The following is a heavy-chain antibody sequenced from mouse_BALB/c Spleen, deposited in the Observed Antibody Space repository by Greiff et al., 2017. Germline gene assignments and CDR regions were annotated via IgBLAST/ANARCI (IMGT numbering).Heavy chain of an antibody. CDR1: GYTFTSYW. D-gene: IGHD1-1*01. Sequence: QVQLQQSGAELAKPGASVKMSCKASGYTFTSYWMHWVKQRPGQGLEWIGYINPSTGYTEYNQKFKDKATLTADKSSSTAYMQLSSLTSEDSAVYYCARGEDYYGSSSPWFAYWGQGTLVTVSA. J-gene: IGHJ3*01. V-gene: IGHV1-7*01. CDR2: INPSTGYT. CDR3: ARGEDYYGSSSPWFAY.